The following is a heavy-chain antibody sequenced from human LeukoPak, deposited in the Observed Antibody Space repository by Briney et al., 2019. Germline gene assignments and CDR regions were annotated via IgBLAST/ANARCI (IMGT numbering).Heavy chain of an antibody. CDR1: GFTFNDYA. CDR3: AKDGSPYYYDSSGYYWTFYFDY. Sequence: PGGSLRLSCAASGFTFNDYAMHWARQAPGKGLEWVSGISWNSGNIDYADAVKGRFTISRDNAKNSLYLQMNSLRAEDTAVYYCAKDGSPYYYDSSGYYWTFYFDYWGQGTLVTVSS. CDR2: ISWNSGNI. V-gene: IGHV3-9*01. J-gene: IGHJ4*02. D-gene: IGHD3-22*01.